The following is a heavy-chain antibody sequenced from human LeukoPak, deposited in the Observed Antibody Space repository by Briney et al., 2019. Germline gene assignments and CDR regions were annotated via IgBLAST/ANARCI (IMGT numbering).Heavy chain of an antibody. CDR3: ARAPPNYDILVYYYYYYMDV. V-gene: IGHV1-2*02. CDR1: GYTFTGYY. J-gene: IGHJ6*03. Sequence: ASVKVSCKASGYTFTGYYMHWVRQAPGQGLEWVGWINSNSGGTNYAQKFQGRVTMTRDTSISTAYMELSRLRSDDTAVYYCARAPPNYDILVYYYYYYMDVWGKGTTVTISS. D-gene: IGHD3-9*01. CDR2: INSNSGGT.